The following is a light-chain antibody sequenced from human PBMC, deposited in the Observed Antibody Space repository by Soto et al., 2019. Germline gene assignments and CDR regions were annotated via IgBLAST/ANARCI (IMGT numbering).Light chain of an antibody. Sequence: QSALTQPPSVYAAPGQKVTISCSGSNSNIGNNFVSWYQQLPGTAPRLIIYDNNKRPSGIPDRFSGSKSGTSATLGIAGLQTGDEADYYCGTWDSSLSAGVFGTGTKVTVL. CDR3: GTWDSSLSAGV. V-gene: IGLV1-51*01. CDR1: NSNIGNNF. J-gene: IGLJ1*01. CDR2: DNN.